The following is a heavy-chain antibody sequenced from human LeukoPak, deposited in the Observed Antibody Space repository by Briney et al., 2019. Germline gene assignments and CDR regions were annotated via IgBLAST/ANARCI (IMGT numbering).Heavy chain of an antibody. D-gene: IGHD2-2*02. V-gene: IGHV4-59*12. J-gene: IGHJ2*01. CDR3: ASRVPAAIGWYFDL. Sequence: SETLSLTCTVSDGSITNYDWSWIRQPPGKGLEGIGYIYHSGSTYYNPSLKSRVTISVDRSKNQFSLKLSSVTAADTAVYYCASRVPAAIGWYFDLWGRGTLVTVSS. CDR2: IYHSGST. CDR1: DGSITNYD.